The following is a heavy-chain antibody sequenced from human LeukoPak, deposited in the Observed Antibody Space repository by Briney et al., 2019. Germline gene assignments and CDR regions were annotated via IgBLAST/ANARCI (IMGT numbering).Heavy chain of an antibody. CDR2: MYTLGNT. CDR3: AGYGGISPYYIDV. Sequence: GSLRLSCAASGFTVSTNYMTWIRQAPGKGLEWVSVMYTLGNTNYADSVRGRFTISRDNSKNTLYLQMNSLRAEDTSVYYCAGYGGISPYYIDVWGRGTTVTISS. CDR1: GFTVSTNY. V-gene: IGHV3-66*01. D-gene: IGHD1-26*01. J-gene: IGHJ6*03.